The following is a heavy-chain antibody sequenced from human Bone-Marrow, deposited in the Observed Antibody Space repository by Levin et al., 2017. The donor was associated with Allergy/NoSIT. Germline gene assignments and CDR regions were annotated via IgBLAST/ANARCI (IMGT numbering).Heavy chain of an antibody. V-gene: IGHV3-33*08. CDR3: AREISSSSGRRFDF. CDR1: GFTFSTYG. Sequence: PGGSLRLSCAGSGFTFSTYGMHWVRQAPGRGLEWVAVIWYDGSNKYYADSVKGRFTVSRDNSKNTLYLQIDSLRAEDTAVYYCAREISSSSGRRFDFRGQGTLVTVSS. J-gene: IGHJ4*02. CDR2: IWYDGSNK. D-gene: IGHD6-6*01.